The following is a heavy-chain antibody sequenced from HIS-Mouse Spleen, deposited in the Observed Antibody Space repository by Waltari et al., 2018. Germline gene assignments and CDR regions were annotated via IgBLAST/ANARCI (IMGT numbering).Heavy chain of an antibody. CDR1: GFSLSTSGMC. J-gene: IGHJ4*02. CDR3: ARIAEGYSSCWYAFDY. D-gene: IGHD6-19*01. V-gene: IGHV2-70*15. CDR2: IAWDVGK. Sequence: QVTLRESGPALVKPTQTLTLTCPPSGFSLSTSGMCVSWIRQPPGKALEWLARIAWDVGKYYSTSLKPRLTISKDTSKNQVVLTMTNMDPVDTATYYCARIAEGYSSCWYAFDYWGQGTLVTVSS.